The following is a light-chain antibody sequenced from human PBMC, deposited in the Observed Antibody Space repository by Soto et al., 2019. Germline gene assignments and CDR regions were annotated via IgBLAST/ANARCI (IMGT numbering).Light chain of an antibody. CDR2: GAS. J-gene: IGKJ1*01. CDR1: QSVTSSY. CDR3: QQFGVTRWA. V-gene: IGKV3-20*01. Sequence: EIVLTQSPGTLSLSPGERATLSCRASQSVTSSYIAWYQQKPGQAPRLLIYGASNRATGIPDRFSGSGSGTDFTLMISRLETADFAVYYCQQFGVTRWAFGQGTKVEVK.